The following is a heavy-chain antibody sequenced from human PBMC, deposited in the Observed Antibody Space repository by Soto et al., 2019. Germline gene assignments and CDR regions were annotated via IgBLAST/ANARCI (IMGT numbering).Heavy chain of an antibody. CDR2: INPNSGGT. V-gene: IGHV1-2*02. CDR1: GYTFTGYY. Sequence: QVQLVQSGAEVKKPGASVKVSCKASGYTFTGYYMHWVRQAPGQGLEWMGWINPNSGGTNYAQKFQGRVTMTRDTSISTAYMELSRLRSDDTAVYYCAREGCSSTSCYHYFDYWGQGTLVTVSS. CDR3: AREGCSSTSCYHYFDY. J-gene: IGHJ4*02. D-gene: IGHD2-2*01.